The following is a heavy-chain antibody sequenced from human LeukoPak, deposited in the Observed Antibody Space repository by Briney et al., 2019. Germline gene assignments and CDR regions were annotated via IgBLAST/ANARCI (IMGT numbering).Heavy chain of an antibody. CDR1: GFSFSGNA. CDR3: ARSRGPGNHWFDP. D-gene: IGHD3-10*01. Sequence: PGGSLRLSCAASGFSFSGNALSWVRLAPGKGLEWVSTLSDASYYADSVRGRFTISGDSSKNTLYLQMDSLTTDDTAMYFCARSRGPGNHWFDPWGQGTLVTVSS. CDR2: LSDAS. J-gene: IGHJ5*02. V-gene: IGHV3-23*01.